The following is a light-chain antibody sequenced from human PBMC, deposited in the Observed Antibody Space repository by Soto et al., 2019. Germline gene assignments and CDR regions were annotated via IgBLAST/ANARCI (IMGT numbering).Light chain of an antibody. V-gene: IGLV1-44*01. CDR1: SSNIGSNT. CDR3: AAWDDSLNGVV. CDR2: SNH. Sequence: QAVLTQPPSASGTPGQRVTLSCSGSSSNIGSNTVNWYQQLPGTAPKLLIYSNHQRPSGVPDRFSGSKSGTSASLAISGLQSEDEADYYCAAWDDSLNGVVFGGGTKLTVL. J-gene: IGLJ2*01.